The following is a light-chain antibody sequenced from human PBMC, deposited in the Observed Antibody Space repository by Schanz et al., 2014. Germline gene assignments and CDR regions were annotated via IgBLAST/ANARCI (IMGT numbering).Light chain of an antibody. CDR3: SSYMSSSHWV. J-gene: IGLJ3*02. CDR2: EGT. Sequence: QSVLTQPPSVSGSPGQSITISCTGTSSDVGGYDFVSWYQQHPGKAPKLMIYEGTKRPSGVSDRFSGSKSGNTASLTVSGLLAEDEADYYCSSYMSSSHWVFGGGTKLTVL. V-gene: IGLV2-14*01. CDR1: SSDVGGYDF.